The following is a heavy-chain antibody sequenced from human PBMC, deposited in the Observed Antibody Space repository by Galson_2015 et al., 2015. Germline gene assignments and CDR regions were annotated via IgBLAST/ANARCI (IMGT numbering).Heavy chain of an antibody. CDR2: IYHSGST. CDR1: GYSISSGYY. D-gene: IGHD1-14*01. Sequence: LSLTCAVSGYSISSGYYWGWIRQPPGKGLEWIGSIYHSGSTYYNPSLKSRVTISVVTSKNQFSLKLSSVTAADTAVYYCARDITGCWGQGTMVTVSS. CDR3: ARDITGC. J-gene: IGHJ3*01. V-gene: IGHV4-38-2*02.